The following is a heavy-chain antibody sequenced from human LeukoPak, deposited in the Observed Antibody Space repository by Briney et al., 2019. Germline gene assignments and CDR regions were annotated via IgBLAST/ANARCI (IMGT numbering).Heavy chain of an antibody. Sequence: PGGSLRLSCAASGFTFSSYAMHGVRQAPGKGLEWVAVISYDGSNKYYADSVKGRFTTSRDNSKNTLYLQMNSLRAEDTAVYYCARDSPYGPYFDYWGQGTLVTVSS. CDR1: GFTFSSYA. J-gene: IGHJ4*02. V-gene: IGHV3-30*04. CDR3: ARDSPYGPYFDY. D-gene: IGHD4-17*01. CDR2: ISYDGSNK.